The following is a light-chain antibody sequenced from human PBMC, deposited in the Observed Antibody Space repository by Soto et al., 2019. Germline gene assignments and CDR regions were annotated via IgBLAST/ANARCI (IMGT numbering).Light chain of an antibody. CDR2: DAS. CDR3: QQRSNWPPIT. J-gene: IGKJ5*01. V-gene: IGKV3-11*01. Sequence: EIVLTQSPGTLALSPGERATLSFSASQSVNSRLAWYQHKPGQAPRLLIYDASTRATGIPARFSGSGSGTDFTLTISSLEPEDAALYYCQQRSNWPPITFGQGTRLEIK. CDR1: QSVNSR.